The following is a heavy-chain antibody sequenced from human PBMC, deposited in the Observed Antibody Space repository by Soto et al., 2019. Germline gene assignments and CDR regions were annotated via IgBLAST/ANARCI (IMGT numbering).Heavy chain of an antibody. Sequence: PGGSLRLSCAASGFTFSSYWMSWVRQAPGKGLEWVANIKQDGSEKYYVDSVKGRFTISRDNAKNSLYLQMNNLRADDTALYYCARDLEGADVFDLWGQGTMVTVSS. CDR1: GFTFSSYW. D-gene: IGHD3-16*01. V-gene: IGHV3-7*01. CDR3: ARDLEGADVFDL. J-gene: IGHJ3*01. CDR2: IKQDGSEK.